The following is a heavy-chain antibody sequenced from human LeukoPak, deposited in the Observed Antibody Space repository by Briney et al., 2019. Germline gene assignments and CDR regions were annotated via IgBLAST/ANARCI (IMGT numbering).Heavy chain of an antibody. CDR1: EFTFGSYW. CDR3: AKDYDDYYYYYYMDV. D-gene: IGHD3-16*01. V-gene: IGHV3-7*03. Sequence: PGGSLRLSCGASEFTFGSYWMSWVRQAPGKGLEWVANIKQDGSQKYYVDSVKGRFTISRDNAKNSLYLQMTSLRAEDTALYYCAKDYDDYYYYYYMDVWGKGTTVTISS. CDR2: IKQDGSQK. J-gene: IGHJ6*03.